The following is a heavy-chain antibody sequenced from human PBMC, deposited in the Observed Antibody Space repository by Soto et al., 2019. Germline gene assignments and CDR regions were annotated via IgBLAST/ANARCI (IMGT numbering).Heavy chain of an antibody. CDR2: IYYSGST. CDR3: ARAERCISTSCYRPPTDY. V-gene: IGHV4-30-4*01. CDR1: GGSISSGDYY. Sequence: QVQLQESGPGLVKPSQTLSLTCTVSGGSISSGDYYWSWIRQPPGKGLEWIGYIYYSGSTYYNPSLKSRVTISVDTSKNQFSLKLSSVTAADTAVYYCARAERCISTSCYRPPTDYWGQGTLVTVSS. J-gene: IGHJ4*02. D-gene: IGHD2-2*01.